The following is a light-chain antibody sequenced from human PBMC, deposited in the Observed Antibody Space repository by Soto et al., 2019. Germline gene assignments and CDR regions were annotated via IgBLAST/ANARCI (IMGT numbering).Light chain of an antibody. J-gene: IGKJ2*01. V-gene: IGKV3-11*01. CDR3: QHRSNWPTT. Sequence: EIVLTQSPAILSLSPGERATLSCSASQSVNNYLAWYQQKAGQASRLLIYEGSKRATGIPARFSGSGSGTDFTLTISSLEPEDFAVYYCQHRSNWPTTFGQGTKVEIK. CDR1: QSVNNY. CDR2: EGS.